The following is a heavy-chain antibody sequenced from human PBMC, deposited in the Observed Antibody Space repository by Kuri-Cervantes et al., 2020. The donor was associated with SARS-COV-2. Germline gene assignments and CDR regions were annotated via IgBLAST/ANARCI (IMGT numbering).Heavy chain of an antibody. J-gene: IGHJ4*02. D-gene: IGHD3-3*01. Sequence: SGPTLVNPTQTLTLTCTFSGFSLSTSGMCVSWIRQPPGKALEWLDRIDWDDDKYYSTSLKTRLTISKGTSKNQVVLTMTNMDPVDTATYYCARTTIFGVVIRPFDYWGQGTMVTVSS. V-gene: IGHV2-70*11. CDR2: IDWDDDK. CDR3: ARTTIFGVVIRPFDY. CDR1: GFSLSTSGMC.